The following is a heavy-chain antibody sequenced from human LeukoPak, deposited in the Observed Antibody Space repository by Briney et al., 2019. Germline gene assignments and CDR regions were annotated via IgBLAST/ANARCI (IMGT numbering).Heavy chain of an antibody. Sequence: KPGGSLRLSCAASGFTFSSYSMNWVRQAPGKGLEWVSYISSSSSTIYYADSVKGRFTISRDNAKNSLYLQMNSLRDEDTAVYYCASLDYAGEPNRFDPWGQGTLVTVSS. CDR1: GFTFSSYS. D-gene: IGHD4-17*01. CDR2: ISSSSSTI. V-gene: IGHV3-48*02. J-gene: IGHJ5*02. CDR3: ASLDYAGEPNRFDP.